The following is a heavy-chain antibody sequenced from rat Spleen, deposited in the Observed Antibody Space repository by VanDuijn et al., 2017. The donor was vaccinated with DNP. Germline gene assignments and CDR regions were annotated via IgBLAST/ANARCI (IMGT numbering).Heavy chain of an antibody. CDR2: ISYSGGT. J-gene: IGHJ2*01. CDR3: ARGDILRSFDY. V-gene: IGHV3-1*01. CDR1: GYSITSNY. D-gene: IGHD1-6*01. Sequence: EVQLQESGPGLVKPSQSLSLTCSVTGYSITSNYWGWIRQFPGNKMEYIGHISYSGGTHYNPSLKSRISITRDTSKNQFFLQLNSVTTEDTATYYCARGDILRSFDYWGQGVMVTVSS.